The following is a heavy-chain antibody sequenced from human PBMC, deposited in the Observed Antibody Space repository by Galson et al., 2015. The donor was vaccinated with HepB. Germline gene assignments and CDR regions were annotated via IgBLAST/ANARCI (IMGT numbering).Heavy chain of an antibody. CDR2: IKQDGSEK. D-gene: IGHD3-16*02. V-gene: IGHV3-7*01. J-gene: IGHJ4*02. Sequence: LRLSCAASGFTFSSYWMSWVRQAPGKGLEWVANIKQDGSEKYYVDSVKGRFTISRDNAKNSLYLQMNSLRAEDTAVYYCARVGPAYDYVWGSYRLGSSYFDYWGQGTLVTVSS. CDR1: GFTFSSYW. CDR3: ARVGPAYDYVWGSYRLGSSYFDY.